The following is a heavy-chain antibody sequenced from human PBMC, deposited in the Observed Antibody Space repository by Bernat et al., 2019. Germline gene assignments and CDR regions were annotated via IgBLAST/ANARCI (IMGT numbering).Heavy chain of an antibody. V-gene: IGHV1-24*01. CDR2: FDPEDGET. Sequence: QVQLVQSGAEVKKPGASVKVSCKVSGYTLTELSMHWVRQAPGKGLEWMGGFDPEDGETIYAQKFQGRVTMPADTSTDTAYMELSSLRSEDTAVYYCATDRPRIAVAGPTIFDYWGQGTLVTVSS. CDR1: GYTLTELS. D-gene: IGHD6-19*01. CDR3: ATDRPRIAVAGPTIFDY. J-gene: IGHJ4*02.